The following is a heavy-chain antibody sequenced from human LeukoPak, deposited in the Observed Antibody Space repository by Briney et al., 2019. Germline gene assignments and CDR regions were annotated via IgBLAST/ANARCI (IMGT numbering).Heavy chain of an antibody. Sequence: SETLSLTCTVSGGSISSSSYYWGWIRQPPGKGLEWIWSIYYSGSTYYNPSLKSRVTISVDTSKNQFSLKLSSVTAADTAVYYCARGHLQDDYGDYGDAFDIWGQGTMVTVSS. D-gene: IGHD4-17*01. CDR3: ARGHLQDDYGDYGDAFDI. J-gene: IGHJ3*02. V-gene: IGHV4-39*01. CDR2: IYYSGST. CDR1: GGSISSSSYY.